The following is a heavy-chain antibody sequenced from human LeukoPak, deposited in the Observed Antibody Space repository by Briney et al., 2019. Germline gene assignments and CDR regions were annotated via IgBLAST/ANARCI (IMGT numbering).Heavy chain of an antibody. CDR3: ARVSRYCSSPSCLKLDY. V-gene: IGHV4-31*03. J-gene: IGHJ4*02. CDR1: GGSISSGGYC. Sequence: SVTLSLTCTVSGGSISSGGYCWTWIRQHPGKGLEWIGYIYYSGTTNYNPSLKSRVTVSVDTSKNQFSLNLSSVTAADTAAYYCARVSRYCSSPSCLKLDYWGQGTLVTVSS. CDR2: IYYSGTT. D-gene: IGHD2-2*01.